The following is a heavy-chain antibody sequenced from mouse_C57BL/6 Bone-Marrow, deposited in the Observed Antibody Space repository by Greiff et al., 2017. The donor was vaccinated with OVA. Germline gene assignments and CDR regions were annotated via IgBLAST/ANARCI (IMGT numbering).Heavy chain of an antibody. CDR1: GYSFTDYN. CDR2: INPNYGTT. V-gene: IGHV1-39*01. Sequence: EVHLVESGPELVKPGASVKISCKASGYSFTDYNMNWVKQSNGKSLEWIGVINPNYGTTSYNQKFKGKATLTVDQSSSTAYMQLNSLTSEDSAVYYCARPGGLRRGYYFDYWGQGTTLTVSS. CDR3: ARPGGLRRGYYFDY. J-gene: IGHJ2*01. D-gene: IGHD2-4*01.